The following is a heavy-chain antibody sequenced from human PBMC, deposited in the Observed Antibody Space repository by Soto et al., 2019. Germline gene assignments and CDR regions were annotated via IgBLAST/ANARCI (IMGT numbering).Heavy chain of an antibody. CDR1: GFTFSSYG. J-gene: IGHJ4*02. Sequence: QVQLVESGGGVVQPGRSLRLSCAASGFTFSSYGMHWVRQAPGKGLEWVAVIWYDGGNKYYADSVKGRFTISRDNSKNTLYLQMNSLRAEDTAVYYCARDVGKDDIAAAGYFDYWGQGTLVTVSS. CDR2: IWYDGGNK. V-gene: IGHV3-33*01. CDR3: ARDVGKDDIAAAGYFDY. D-gene: IGHD6-13*01.